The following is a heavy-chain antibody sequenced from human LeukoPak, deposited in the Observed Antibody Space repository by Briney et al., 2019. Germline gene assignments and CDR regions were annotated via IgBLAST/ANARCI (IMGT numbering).Heavy chain of an antibody. CDR2: IKQDGSEK. CDR3: AKRNYHYYYYGMDV. Sequence: PGGSLRLSCAASGFTFSSYWMSWVRQAPGKGLEWVANIKQDGSEKYYVDSVKGRFTISRDNAKNSLYLQMNSLRAEDTAVYYCAKRNYHYYYYGMDVRGQGTTVTVSS. D-gene: IGHD1-7*01. CDR1: GFTFSSYW. J-gene: IGHJ6*02. V-gene: IGHV3-7*03.